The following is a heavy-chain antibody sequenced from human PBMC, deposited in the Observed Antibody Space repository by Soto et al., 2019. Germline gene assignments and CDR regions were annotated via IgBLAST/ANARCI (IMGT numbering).Heavy chain of an antibody. Sequence: GGSLRLSCAASGFTFSSYAMSWVRPAPGKGLEWVSAISGSGGSTYYADSVKGRFTISRDNSKNTLYLQMNSLRAEDTAVYYCAKATVVPAAIQFRNYYYYGMDVWGQGTTVTVSS. V-gene: IGHV3-23*01. J-gene: IGHJ6*02. D-gene: IGHD2-2*01. CDR3: AKATVVPAAIQFRNYYYYGMDV. CDR1: GFTFSSYA. CDR2: ISGSGGST.